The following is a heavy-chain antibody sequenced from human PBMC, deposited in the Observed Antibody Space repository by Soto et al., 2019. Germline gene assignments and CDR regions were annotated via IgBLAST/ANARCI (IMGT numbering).Heavy chain of an antibody. CDR3: ATDPMVRPAFDI. CDR2: FDPEDGET. V-gene: IGHV1-24*01. CDR1: GYTLTELS. J-gene: IGHJ3*02. Sequence: VASVKVSCKVSGYTLTELSMHWVRQAPGKGLEWMGGFDPEDGETIYAQKFQGRVTMTEDTSTDTAYMELSSLRSEDTAVYYCATDPMVRPAFDIWGQGTMVTVSS. D-gene: IGHD3-10*01.